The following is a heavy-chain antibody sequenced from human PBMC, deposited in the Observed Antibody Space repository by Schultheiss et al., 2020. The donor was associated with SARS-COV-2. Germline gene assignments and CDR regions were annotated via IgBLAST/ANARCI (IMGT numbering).Heavy chain of an antibody. CDR2: ISYDGSNK. CDR3: AKDIGHRLLYEGSDY. V-gene: IGHV3-30*18. J-gene: IGHJ4*02. CDR1: GFTFSSYG. Sequence: GGSLRLSCAASGFTFSSYGMHWVRQAPGKGLEWVAVISYDGSNKYYADSVKGRFTISRDNSKNTLYLQMNSLRAEDTAVYYCAKDIGHRLLYEGSDYWGQGTLVTVSS. D-gene: IGHD2/OR15-2a*01.